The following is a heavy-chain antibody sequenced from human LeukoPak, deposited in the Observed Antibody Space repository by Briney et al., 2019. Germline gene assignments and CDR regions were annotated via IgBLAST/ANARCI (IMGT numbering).Heavy chain of an antibody. CDR3: AREGTFGDYRASGDH. CDR2: IKQDGSQK. D-gene: IGHD2-21*02. V-gene: IGHV3-7*03. CDR1: GFTFSTYW. Sequence: GGSLRLSCEASGFTFSTYWMKWVRQAPGKGLEWVANIKQDGSQKYYVDSVKGRFIISRDNAKNSLYLQMNSVRAEDAAVYYCAREGTFGDYRASGDHWGQGALVTVSS. J-gene: IGHJ4*02.